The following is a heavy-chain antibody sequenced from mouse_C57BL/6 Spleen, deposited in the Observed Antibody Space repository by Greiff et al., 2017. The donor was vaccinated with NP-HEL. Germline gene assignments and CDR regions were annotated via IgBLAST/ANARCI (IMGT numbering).Heavy chain of an antibody. V-gene: IGHV1-81*01. J-gene: IGHJ1*03. CDR1: GYTFTSYG. CDR3: ARVYYDYDWYFDV. CDR2: IYPRSGNT. D-gene: IGHD2-4*01. Sequence: VQGVESGAELARPGASVKLSCKASGYTFTSYGISWVKQRTGQGLEWIGEIYPRSGNTYYNEKFKGKATLTADKSSSTAYMELRSLTSEDSAVYFCARVYYDYDWYFDVWGTGTTVTVSS.